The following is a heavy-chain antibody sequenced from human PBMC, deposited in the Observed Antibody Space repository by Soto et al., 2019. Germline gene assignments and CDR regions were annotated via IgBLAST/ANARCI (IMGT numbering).Heavy chain of an antibody. CDR3: ARPMGNDYGADNWFDP. CDR2: IYHSGST. Sequence: SETLSLTCAVSGGSISSGGYSWSWIRQPPGKGLEWIGYIYHSGSTYYNPSLKSRVTISVDRSKNQFSLKLSSVTAADTAVYYCARPMGNDYGADNWFDPWGQGTLVTVSS. D-gene: IGHD4-17*01. V-gene: IGHV4-30-2*01. J-gene: IGHJ5*02. CDR1: GGSISSGGYS.